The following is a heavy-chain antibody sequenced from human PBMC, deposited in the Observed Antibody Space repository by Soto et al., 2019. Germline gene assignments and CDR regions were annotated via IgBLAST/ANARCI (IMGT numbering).Heavy chain of an antibody. CDR2: IIPIFGTA. Sequence: ASVKVSCKASGGTFSSYAISWVRQAPGQGLEWMGGIIPIFGTANYAQKFQGRVTITADKSTSTAYMELSSLRSEDTAVYYCARARPYYDFWSGYPDSDQLYYYRMDVWGEGTTVTVSS. CDR3: ARARPYYDFWSGYPDSDQLYYYRMDV. D-gene: IGHD3-3*01. J-gene: IGHJ6*04. CDR1: GGTFSSYA. V-gene: IGHV1-69*06.